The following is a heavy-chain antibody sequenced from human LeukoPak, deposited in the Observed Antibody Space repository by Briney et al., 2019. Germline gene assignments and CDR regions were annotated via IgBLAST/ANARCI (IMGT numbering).Heavy chain of an antibody. Sequence: PSETLSLTCTVSGGSISSGSYYSSWIRQPAGKGLEWIGRIYTSGSTNYNPSLKSRVTISVDTSKNQFSLKLSSVTAADTAVYYCARDDSSGSVSFDYWGQGTLVTVSS. V-gene: IGHV4-61*02. CDR1: GGSISSGSYY. CDR3: ARDDSSGSVSFDY. CDR2: IYTSGST. D-gene: IGHD3-22*01. J-gene: IGHJ4*02.